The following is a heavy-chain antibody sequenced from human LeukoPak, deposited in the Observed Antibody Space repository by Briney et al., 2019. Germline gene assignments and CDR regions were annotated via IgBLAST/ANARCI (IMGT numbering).Heavy chain of an antibody. CDR3: ARETPPRTMIVVVKGAFDI. CDR1: GGSISSGSYY. V-gene: IGHV4-61*02. CDR2: IYTSGST. J-gene: IGHJ3*02. Sequence: SETLSLTCTVSGGSISSGSYYWSWIRQPAGKGLEWIGRIYTSGSTNYNPSLKSRVTISVDTSKNQFSLKLSSVTAADTAVYYCARETPPRTMIVVVKGAFDIWGQGTMVTVSS. D-gene: IGHD3-22*01.